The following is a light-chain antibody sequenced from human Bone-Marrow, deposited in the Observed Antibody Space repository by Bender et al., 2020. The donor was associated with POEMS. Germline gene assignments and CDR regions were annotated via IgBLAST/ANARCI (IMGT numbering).Light chain of an antibody. CDR2: EDN. J-gene: IGLJ3*02. V-gene: IGLV6-57*01. CDR3: QSYDSRNHWV. Sequence: NFMLTQPLSVSESPGKTVTISCTRSSGSIADNFVQWYQQRPGSSPKIVIYEDNRRLSGVPDRFSGSIDSSSNSASLTISRLKTEDEADYYCQSYDSRNHWVFGGGTKLTVL. CDR1: SGSIADNF.